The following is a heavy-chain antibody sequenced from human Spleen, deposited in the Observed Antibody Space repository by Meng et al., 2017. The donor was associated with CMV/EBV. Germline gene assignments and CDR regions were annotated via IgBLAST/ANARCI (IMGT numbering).Heavy chain of an antibody. CDR3: ARDPSLYCSSTSCYFYYGMDV. CDR1: GFTFDDYT. V-gene: IGHV3-43*01. CDR2: ITWDGGRT. Sequence: GESLKISCAASGFTFDDYTLHWVRQAPGKGLEWVSLITWDGGRTDYADSVRGRFTISRDNAKNSLYLQMNSLRAEDTAVYYCARDPSLYCSSTSCYFYYGMDVWGQGTTVTVSS. D-gene: IGHD2-2*01. J-gene: IGHJ6*02.